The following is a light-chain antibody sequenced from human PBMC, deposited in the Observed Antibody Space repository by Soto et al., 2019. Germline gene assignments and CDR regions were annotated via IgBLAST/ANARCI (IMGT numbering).Light chain of an antibody. CDR2: EVN. CDR1: SSDIGNYKL. CDR3: CSYAGASTWV. J-gene: IGLJ7*01. Sequence: QSALTQPASVSGSPGQSVTFSCTGTSSDIGNYKLVSWYQQHPGKAPRLMIYEVNKRPSGVSDRFSGSKSGNTASLTISGLQAEDEADYYCCSYAGASTWVFGGGTQLTVL. V-gene: IGLV2-23*02.